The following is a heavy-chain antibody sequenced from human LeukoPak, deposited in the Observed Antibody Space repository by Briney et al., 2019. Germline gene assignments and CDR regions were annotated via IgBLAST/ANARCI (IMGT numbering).Heavy chain of an antibody. Sequence: GGSLRLSCAGSGITFSTYWMHWVRQAPGKGLVWVSRIYSEGSTISYADSVKGRFTISRDNAKNTLFLQMNSLRAEDTAVYYCARISSDSISYYDHWGQGTLVTVSS. CDR2: IYSEGSTI. D-gene: IGHD3-22*01. J-gene: IGHJ4*02. CDR3: ARISSDSISYYDH. V-gene: IGHV3-74*01. CDR1: GITFSTYW.